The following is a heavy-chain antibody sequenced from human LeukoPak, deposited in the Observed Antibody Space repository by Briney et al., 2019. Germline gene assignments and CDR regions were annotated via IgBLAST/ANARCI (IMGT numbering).Heavy chain of an antibody. CDR2: MSGSGGST. CDR1: GFSFSSYA. V-gene: IGHV3-23*01. CDR3: AKDLVSGSFYGPFGY. Sequence: PGGSLRLSCAASGFSFSSYAMSWVRQAPGKGLEWVSSMSGSGGSTYYADSVKGRLTISRDNSKNTLYLQMNSLGAEDTAIYYCAKDLVSGSFYGPFGYWGQGTPVTVSS. D-gene: IGHD1-26*01. J-gene: IGHJ4*02.